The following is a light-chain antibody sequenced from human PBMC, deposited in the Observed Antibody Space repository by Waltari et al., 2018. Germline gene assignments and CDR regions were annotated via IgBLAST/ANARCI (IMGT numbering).Light chain of an antibody. V-gene: IGKV3-11*01. Sequence: EIVLTQSPATLSLSPGEGATLSCRTSQSVSNYLAWYQQRPGQPPRLLIYDASFRATVIPAKFSGSGSGSDFTLTISSLEPEDFAVYYCQQRSSWPLTFGPGTTVEFK. CDR1: QSVSNY. J-gene: IGKJ3*01. CDR3: QQRSSWPLT. CDR2: DAS.